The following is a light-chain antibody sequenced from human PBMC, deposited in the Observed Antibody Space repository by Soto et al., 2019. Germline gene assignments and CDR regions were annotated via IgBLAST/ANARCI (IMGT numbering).Light chain of an antibody. V-gene: IGLV2-8*01. CDR1: SSDVGDYNY. CDR3: SSYAGRNNVI. J-gene: IGLJ2*01. Sequence: QSALTQPTSASGSPGQSVTISCTGTSSDVGDYNYVSWYQQHPGKAPKLMIYEVTKRPSGVPDRFSGSKSGNTASLTVSGLRAEDEADYFCSSYAGRNNVIFGGGTKLTVL. CDR2: EVT.